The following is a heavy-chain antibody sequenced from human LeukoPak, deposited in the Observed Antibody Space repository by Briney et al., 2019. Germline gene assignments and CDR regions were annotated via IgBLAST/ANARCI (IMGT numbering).Heavy chain of an antibody. CDR3: ARDKYCSSTSCYTGFDY. J-gene: IGHJ4*02. CDR2: ISAYNGNT. D-gene: IGHD2-2*02. Sequence: ASVKVSCKASGYTFTSYGISWVRQAPGQGLEWMGWISAYNGNTNYAQKLQGRVTMTTDTSTSTAYMELRSLRSDDTAVYYCARDKYCSSTSCYTGFDYWGQGTLVTVSP. V-gene: IGHV1-18*01. CDR1: GYTFTSYG.